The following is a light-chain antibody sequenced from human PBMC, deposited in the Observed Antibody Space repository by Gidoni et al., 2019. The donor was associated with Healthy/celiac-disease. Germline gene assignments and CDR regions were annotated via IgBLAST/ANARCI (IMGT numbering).Light chain of an antibody. CDR3: QQRSNWPPSIT. CDR2: DAS. J-gene: IGKJ5*01. Sequence: IVLTQSPATLSLSPGERATLSCRARQSVSSYLAWHQQKPSQAPRLLIYDASNRATGIPARFSGSGSGTDFTLTISSLEPEDFAVYDCQQRSNWPPSITFGQGTRLEIK. CDR1: QSVSSY. V-gene: IGKV3-11*01.